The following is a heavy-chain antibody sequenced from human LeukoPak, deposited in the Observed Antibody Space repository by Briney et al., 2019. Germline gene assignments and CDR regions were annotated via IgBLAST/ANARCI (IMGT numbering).Heavy chain of an antibody. CDR3: ARASWVSTTDAVR. CDR2: IGNGET. D-gene: IGHD1-14*01. V-gene: IGHV3-23*01. J-gene: IGHJ4*02. CDR1: GLSFSSFA. Sequence: GGSLRLSCAAPGLSFSSFAMSWVRQGPARGLEWVSSIGNGETFYADSVKGRFTLYSDSSRNTVYFQLNNLRVEDTAIYYCARASWVSTTDAVRWGQGTLVTVSS.